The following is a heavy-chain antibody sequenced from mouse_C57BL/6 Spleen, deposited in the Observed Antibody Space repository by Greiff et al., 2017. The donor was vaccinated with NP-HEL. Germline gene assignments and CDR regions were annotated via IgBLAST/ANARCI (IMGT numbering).Heavy chain of an antibody. CDR1: GFTFSDYY. J-gene: IGHJ3*01. CDR3: AREGRVTTEFAY. CDR2: INYDGSST. D-gene: IGHD2-2*01. V-gene: IGHV5-16*01. Sequence: EVKVVESEGGLVQPGSSMKLSCTASGFTFSDYYMAWVRQVPEQGLEWVANINYDGSSTYYLDSFKSRFIFSRDNAKNILYLQLSSLKSEDTATYFCAREGRVTTEFAYWGQGTLVTVSA.